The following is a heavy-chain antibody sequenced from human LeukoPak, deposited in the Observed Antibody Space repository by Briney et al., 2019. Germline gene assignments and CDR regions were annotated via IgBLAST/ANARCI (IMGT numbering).Heavy chain of an antibody. V-gene: IGHV3-9*01. D-gene: IGHD3-22*01. J-gene: IGHJ4*02. CDR3: AKDLYYYDSSALDY. CDR2: ISWNSGSI. CDR1: GFTFDDYA. Sequence: GGSLRLSCAASGFTFDDYAMHWVRQAPGKGLEGVSGISWNSGSIGYADSVKGRFTISRDNAKNSLYLQMNSLRAEDTALYYCAKDLYYYDSSALDYRGQGTLVTVSS.